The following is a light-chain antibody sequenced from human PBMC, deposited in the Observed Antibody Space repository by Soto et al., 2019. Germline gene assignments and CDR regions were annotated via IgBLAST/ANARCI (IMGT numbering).Light chain of an antibody. CDR1: QSISDL. J-gene: IGKJ1*01. Sequence: DIQMTQSPSTLSASVGDRVTITCRASQSISDLLAWYQQKPGKAPKLLIYKASNLKSGAPSRFSGRGSGTEYTLTISSLQPDDFATYYCQQYNGYRTFGQGTKVEIK. V-gene: IGKV1-5*03. CDR3: QQYNGYRT. CDR2: KAS.